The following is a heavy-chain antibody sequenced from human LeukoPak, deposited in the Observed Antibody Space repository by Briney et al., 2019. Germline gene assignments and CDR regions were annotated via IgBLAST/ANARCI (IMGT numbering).Heavy chain of an antibody. CDR2: INHSGGT. J-gene: IGHJ4*02. CDR1: SGSLSGYY. Sequence: SETLSLTCAVYSGSLSGYYWSWIRQPPGKGLEWIGEINHSGGTNYNPSLKSRVTIAVDTSKNQFSLKLSSVTAADTAVYYCASGYSYDLFDYWGQGTLVTVSS. CDR3: ASGYSYDLFDY. D-gene: IGHD5-18*01. V-gene: IGHV4-34*01.